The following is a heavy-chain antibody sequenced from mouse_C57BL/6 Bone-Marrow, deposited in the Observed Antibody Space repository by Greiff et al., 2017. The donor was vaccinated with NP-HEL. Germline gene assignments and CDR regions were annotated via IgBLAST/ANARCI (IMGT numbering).Heavy chain of an antibody. CDR2: IYPRSGNT. CDR1: GYTFTSYG. D-gene: IGHD2-2*01. Sequence: QVQLQQSGAELARPGASVKLSCKASGYTFTSYGISWVKQRPGQGLEWIGEIYPRSGNTYYNEKFKGKATLTADKSSSTAYMELRSLTSDDDAVDFCAREGYYGYDWFAYWGQGTLVTVSA. V-gene: IGHV1-81*01. J-gene: IGHJ3*01. CDR3: AREGYYGYDWFAY.